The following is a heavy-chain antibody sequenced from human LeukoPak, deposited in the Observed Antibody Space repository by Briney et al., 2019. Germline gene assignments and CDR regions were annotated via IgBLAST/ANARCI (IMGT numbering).Heavy chain of an antibody. CDR1: GYTFTGYY. J-gene: IGHJ4*02. CDR2: INPNSGGT. V-gene: IGHV1-2*02. CDR3: ARAIYSGYDLSSDY. Sequence: ASVKVSCKASGYTFTGYYMHWVRQAPGQGLEWMGWINPNSGGTNYAQKFQGRATMTRDTSISTAYMELSRLRSDDTAVYYCARAIYSGYDLSSDYWGQGTLVTVSS. D-gene: IGHD5-12*01.